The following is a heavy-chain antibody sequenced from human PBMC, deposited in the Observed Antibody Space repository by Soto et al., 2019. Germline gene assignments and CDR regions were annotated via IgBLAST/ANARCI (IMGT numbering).Heavy chain of an antibody. CDR2: IWYDGSNK. J-gene: IGHJ4*02. CDR3: ARDEGWGGDFDY. CDR1: GLTFSSYG. V-gene: IGHV3-33*01. Sequence: QVELVESGGGVVQPGRSLRLSCAASGLTFSSYGMHWVRQAPGKGLEWVAVIWYDGSNKYYADSVKGRFTISRDNSKNTLYLQMTSLGAEDTAVYYCARDEGWGGDFDYWGQGTLVTVSS. D-gene: IGHD1-26*01.